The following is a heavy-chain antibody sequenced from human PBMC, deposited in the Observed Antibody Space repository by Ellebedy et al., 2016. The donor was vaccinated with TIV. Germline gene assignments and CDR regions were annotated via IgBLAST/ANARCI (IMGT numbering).Heavy chain of an antibody. V-gene: IGHV3-23*01. CDR3: ALLAVAARFDY. CDR2: ISGSGSNT. CDR1: GFTFSSYA. J-gene: IGHJ4*02. D-gene: IGHD6-19*01. Sequence: GESLKISXAVSGFTFSSYAMSWVRQAPGKGLEWVSGISGSGSNTWYADSVKGRFTVSRDNAKSSLYLQMNRLRNEDTAIYYCALLAVAARFDYWGQGVLVTVSA.